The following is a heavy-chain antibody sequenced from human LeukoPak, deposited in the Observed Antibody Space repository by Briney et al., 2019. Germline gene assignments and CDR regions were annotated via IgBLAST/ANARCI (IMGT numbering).Heavy chain of an antibody. D-gene: IGHD4-17*01. CDR2: MNPNSGNT. CDR3: ARDLPYGDYRERWFDP. V-gene: IGHV1-8*01. J-gene: IGHJ5*02. Sequence: ASVKVSCKASGYTFTSYDINWVRQATGQGLGWMGWMNPNSGNTGYAQKFQGRVTMTRNTSISTAYMELSSLRSEDTAVYYCARDLPYGDYRERWFDPWGQGTLVTVSS. CDR1: GYTFTSYD.